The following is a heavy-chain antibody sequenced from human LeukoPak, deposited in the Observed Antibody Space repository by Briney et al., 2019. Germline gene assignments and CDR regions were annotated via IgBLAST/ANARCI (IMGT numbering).Heavy chain of an antibody. D-gene: IGHD3-16*02. Sequence: GGSLRLSCAASGFTVSSNHTSWVRQAPGKGLEWVSVIYSGGTTHYAGPVKGRFTISRDNSKNTVHLQMNSLSAEDTAVYYCARVLTLSGGAFDLWGQGTMVTVSS. V-gene: IGHV3-53*01. CDR3: ARVLTLSGGAFDL. J-gene: IGHJ3*01. CDR2: IYSGGTT. CDR1: GFTVSSNH.